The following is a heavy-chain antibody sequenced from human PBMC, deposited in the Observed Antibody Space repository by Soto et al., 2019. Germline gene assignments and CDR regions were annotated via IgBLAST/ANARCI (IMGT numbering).Heavy chain of an antibody. V-gene: IGHV4-39*01. CDR2: IYYSGST. D-gene: IGHD3-10*01. CDR3: ARQGGMTIFDY. J-gene: IGHJ4*02. Sequence: SETLSLTCTVSGGSISGSSYYWGWIRQPPGKGLEWIGSIYYSGSTYYNPSLKSRVTISVDTSKNQFSLKLSSVTAADTAVYYCARQGGMTIFDYWGQGTLVTVSS. CDR1: GGSISGSSYY.